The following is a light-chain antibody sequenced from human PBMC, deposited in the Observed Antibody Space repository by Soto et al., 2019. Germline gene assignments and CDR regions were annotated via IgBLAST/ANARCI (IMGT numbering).Light chain of an antibody. CDR1: QSVRTY. CDR2: DAS. V-gene: IGKV3D-11*02. J-gene: IGKJ5*01. Sequence: EIVLTQSPVTLSLSPGERATLSCRASQSVRTYLAWYQVKPGQAPRLLIYDASSRASGVPARFSGSGSGTDFTLTISSLEPDDFAVYYCQQRSNWQITFGQGTRLEIK. CDR3: QQRSNWQIT.